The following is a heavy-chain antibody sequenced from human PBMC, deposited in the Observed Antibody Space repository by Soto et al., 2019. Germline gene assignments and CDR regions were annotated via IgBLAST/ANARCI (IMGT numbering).Heavy chain of an antibody. D-gene: IGHD1-1*01. CDR2: IIPIFGTA. V-gene: IGHV1-69*12. Sequence: QVQLVQSGAEVKKPGSSVKVSCKASGGTFSSYAISWVRQAPGQGLEWMGGIIPIFGTANYAQKFQGRVTITADESTRTAYMELRSLRSEDTAVYYCARDAGTTNLYYYYGMDVWGQGTTVTVSS. J-gene: IGHJ6*02. CDR1: GGTFSSYA. CDR3: ARDAGTTNLYYYYGMDV.